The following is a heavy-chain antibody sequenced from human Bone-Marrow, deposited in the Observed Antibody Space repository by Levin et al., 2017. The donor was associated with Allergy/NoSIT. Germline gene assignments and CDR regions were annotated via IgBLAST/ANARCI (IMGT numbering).Heavy chain of an antibody. CDR2: IKQDGSEK. V-gene: IGHV3-7*01. Sequence: LSLTCAASGFTFSSYWMSWVRQAPGKGLEWVANIKQDGSEKYYVDSVKGRFTISRDNAKNSLYLQMNSLRAEDTAVYYCARARLCSGGSCYPFDYWGQGTLVTVSS. CDR1: GFTFSSYW. D-gene: IGHD2-15*01. CDR3: ARARLCSGGSCYPFDY. J-gene: IGHJ4*02.